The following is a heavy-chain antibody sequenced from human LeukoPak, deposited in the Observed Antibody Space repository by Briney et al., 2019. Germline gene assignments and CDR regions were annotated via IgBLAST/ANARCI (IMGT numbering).Heavy chain of an antibody. D-gene: IGHD1-26*01. CDR1: GFTFSGSA. Sequence: GSLKLSCAASGFTFSGSAMHLVRRASGKGLEWVGRIRSKANSYATAYAASVKGRFTISRDDSKNTAYLQMNSLKTEDTAVYYCTNLGISGDYWGQGTLVTVSS. J-gene: IGHJ4*02. V-gene: IGHV3-73*01. CDR3: TNLGISGDY. CDR2: IRSKANSYAT.